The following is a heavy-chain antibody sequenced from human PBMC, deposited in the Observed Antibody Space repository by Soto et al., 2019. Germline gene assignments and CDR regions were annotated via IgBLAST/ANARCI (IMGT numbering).Heavy chain of an antibody. J-gene: IGHJ3*02. CDR1: GITLSSSW. D-gene: IGHD3-22*01. CDR2: IKQDGSDK. Sequence: PGGSLRLSCAASGITLSSSWMTWVRQAPGKGLEWVANIKQDGSDKYYVDSVKGRFTISRDNAENSVYLQMNSLSAEDTAVYFCARDPYDSGGYAAFDIWGQGTMVTV. CDR3: ARDPYDSGGYAAFDI. V-gene: IGHV3-7*04.